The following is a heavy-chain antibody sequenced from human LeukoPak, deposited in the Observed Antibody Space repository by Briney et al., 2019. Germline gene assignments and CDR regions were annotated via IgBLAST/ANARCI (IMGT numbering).Heavy chain of an antibody. J-gene: IGHJ4*02. CDR1: GFTFSSSW. CDR3: ARVSGSGSVY. Sequence: GGSLRLSCAASGFTFSSSWMHWVRQAAGKGLVWVSRINNDGSSTGYADSVKGRFTISRDNAKNTLYLQMNSLRAEDTAVYYCARVSGSGSVYWGQGTLVTASS. D-gene: IGHD6-25*01. V-gene: IGHV3-74*01. CDR2: INNDGSST.